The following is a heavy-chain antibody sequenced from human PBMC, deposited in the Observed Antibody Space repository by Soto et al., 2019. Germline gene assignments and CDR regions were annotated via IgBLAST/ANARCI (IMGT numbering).Heavy chain of an antibody. D-gene: IGHD6-13*01. J-gene: IGHJ5*02. V-gene: IGHV4-39*01. CDR1: GGSISSSSYY. CDR3: LSAAGNLGWFDP. Sequence: QLQLQESGPGLVKPSETLSLTCTVSGGSISSSSYYWGWIRQPPGKGLEWIGSMYYSGSTYYNPSLKSRVTISVDTSKNQFSLKLSSVTAADTAVYYCLSAAGNLGWFDPWGQGTRVTVSS. CDR2: MYYSGST.